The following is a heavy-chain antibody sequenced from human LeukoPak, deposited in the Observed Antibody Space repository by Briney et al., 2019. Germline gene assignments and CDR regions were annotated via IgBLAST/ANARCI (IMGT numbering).Heavy chain of an antibody. V-gene: IGHV1-18*01. CDR1: GYTFTSYG. D-gene: IGHD2-15*01. CDR2: ISAYNGNT. CDR3: ARSEECSGGSCPNDY. Sequence: WASVKVSCKASGYTFTSYGISWVRQAPGQGLEWMGWISAYNGNTNYAQKLQGRVTMTTDTSTSTAYMELRSLRSDDTAVYYCARSEECSGGSCPNDYWGQGTLVTVPS. J-gene: IGHJ4*02.